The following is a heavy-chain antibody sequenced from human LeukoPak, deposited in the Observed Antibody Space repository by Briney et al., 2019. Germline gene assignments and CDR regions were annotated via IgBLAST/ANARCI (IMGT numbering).Heavy chain of an antibody. J-gene: IGHJ4*02. Sequence: GGSLRLSCAASGFIFTNYEMNWVRQAPGKGLEWLSYILSTSATFYADSVKGRFTISRDNAENSVYLHMNSLRAEDTGVYYCVRDGQFDYWSQGALGTVSS. CDR3: VRDGQFDY. V-gene: IGHV3-48*03. CDR1: GFIFTNYE. CDR2: ILSTSAT.